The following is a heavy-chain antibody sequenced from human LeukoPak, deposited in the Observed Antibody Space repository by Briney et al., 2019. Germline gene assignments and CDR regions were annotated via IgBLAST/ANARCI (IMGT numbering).Heavy chain of an antibody. J-gene: IGHJ6*02. CDR3: TTGDMVRGVIITPYYYYGMDV. D-gene: IGHD3-10*01. CDR1: GFTFSSYA. Sequence: GGSLRLSCAASGFTFSSYAMSWVRQAPGKGLEWVSAISGSGGSTYYADSVKGRFTISRDNSKNTLYLQMNSLKTEDTAVYYCTTGDMVRGVIITPYYYYGMDVWGQGTTVTVSS. V-gene: IGHV3-23*01. CDR2: ISGSGGST.